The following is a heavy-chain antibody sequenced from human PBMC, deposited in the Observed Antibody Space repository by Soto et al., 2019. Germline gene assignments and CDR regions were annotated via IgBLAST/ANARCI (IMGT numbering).Heavy chain of an antibody. D-gene: IGHD6-25*01. J-gene: IGHJ4*02. CDR2: IYWDDDK. CDR1: GFSLTTTGMG. V-gene: IGHV2-5*02. CDR3: AHTSDYDMLSFDL. Sequence: QITLKESGPPLVRPSQTLTLTCAFSGFSLTTTGMGVAWIRQPPGKALECLALIYWDDDKRYNPSLKNRLTATTATSTNRVVLTLTHMLPEATGTYFCAHTSDYDMLSFDLWGPGTLVNVSS.